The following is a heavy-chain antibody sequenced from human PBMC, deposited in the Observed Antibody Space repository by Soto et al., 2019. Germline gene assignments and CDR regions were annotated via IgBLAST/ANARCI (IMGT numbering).Heavy chain of an antibody. CDR3: ARVTGWQDAFDI. Sequence: GGSLRLSCAASGFSFSRDGMHWVRQAPGKGLEWLAVVSNDGSNKHYADSVKGRFTISRDNSKNTLYVQMDNLRAEDTAVYYCARVTGWQDAFDIWGQGTMVTVSS. CDR2: VSNDGSNK. J-gene: IGHJ3*02. CDR1: GFSFSRDG. V-gene: IGHV3-30*03. D-gene: IGHD3-16*01.